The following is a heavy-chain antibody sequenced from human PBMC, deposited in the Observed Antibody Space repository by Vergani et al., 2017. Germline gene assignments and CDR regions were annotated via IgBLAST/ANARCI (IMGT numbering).Heavy chain of an antibody. V-gene: IGHV3-30*04. CDR2: ISYDGSNK. CDR1: GFTFSSYA. CDR3: ARGSENYDFWSGAMDV. D-gene: IGHD3-3*01. Sequence: QVQLVESGGGVVQPGRSLRLSCAASGFTFSSYAMHWVRQAPGKGLEWVAVISYDGSNKYYADSVKGRFTISRDNSKNTLYLQMNSLRAEDTAVYYCARGSENYDFWSGAMDVWGKGTTVTVSS. J-gene: IGHJ6*04.